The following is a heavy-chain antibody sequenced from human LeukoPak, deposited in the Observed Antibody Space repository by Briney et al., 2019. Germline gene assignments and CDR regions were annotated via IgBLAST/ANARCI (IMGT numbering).Heavy chain of an antibody. Sequence: SETLSLTCTVSGGSVSRDNYYWSWIRQPPGKGLEWIGYMYYSGGTKYNPSLKSRVTISVETSKNQLSLKLSSVTAADTAVYYCARASYCSDGSCYSDYWGQGTLVTVSS. CDR3: ARASYCSDGSCYSDY. CDR1: GGSVSRDNYY. J-gene: IGHJ4*02. CDR2: MYYSGGT. V-gene: IGHV4-61*01. D-gene: IGHD2-15*01.